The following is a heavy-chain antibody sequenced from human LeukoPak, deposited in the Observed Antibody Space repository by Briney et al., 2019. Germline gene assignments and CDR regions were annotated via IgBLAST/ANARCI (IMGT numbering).Heavy chain of an antibody. CDR3: ARVSLRLYGSGSYDVSDYYYSMDV. CDR2: IYYSVTT. D-gene: IGHD3-10*01. CDR1: GASTTSYY. Sequence: SQTLCLTCALSGASTTSYYWSSSRHPPREGLGCIGYIYYSVTTQYNPPLTSRATISVDTSKNQFSLKLSSVTAADTAVYYCARVSLRLYGSGSYDVSDYYYSMDVWGKGTTVTASS. V-gene: IGHV4-59*01. J-gene: IGHJ6*03.